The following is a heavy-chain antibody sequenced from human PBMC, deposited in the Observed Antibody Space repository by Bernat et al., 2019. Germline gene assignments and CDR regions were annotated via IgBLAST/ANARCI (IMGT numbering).Heavy chain of an antibody. CDR3: SKDTDRTLPLGYFDL. J-gene: IGHJ2*01. CDR2: ISWDSGSI. Sequence: EVQLVESGGGLVQPGRSLRLSCAASGFTLDDYAMHWVRQAPGKGLEWVSGISWDSGSIGYADSVKGRFTISRDNAKNSLYLQMNSLRAEDTALYFCSKDTDRTLPLGYFDLWGRGTLVTVSS. V-gene: IGHV3-9*01. D-gene: IGHD1-7*01. CDR1: GFTLDDYA.